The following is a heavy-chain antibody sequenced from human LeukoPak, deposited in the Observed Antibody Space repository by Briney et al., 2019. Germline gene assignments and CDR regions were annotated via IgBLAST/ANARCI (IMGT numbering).Heavy chain of an antibody. CDR2: ISSSGSTI. CDR3: AREYDYVWGSYGGGPPDYYYYMDV. Sequence: GGSLRLSCAASGFIFSNYAMRWVRQAPGKGLEWVSYISSSGSTIYYADSVKGRFTISRDNAKNSLYLQMNSLRAEDTAVYYCAREYDYVWGSYGGGPPDYYYYMDVWGKGTTVTVSS. V-gene: IGHV3-48*03. CDR1: GFIFSNYA. J-gene: IGHJ6*03. D-gene: IGHD3-16*01.